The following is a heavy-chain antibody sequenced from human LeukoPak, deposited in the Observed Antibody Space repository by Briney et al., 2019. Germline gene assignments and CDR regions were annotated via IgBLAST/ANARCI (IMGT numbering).Heavy chain of an antibody. CDR1: GYTFTSYD. D-gene: IGHD3-3*01. CDR3: ARARAFGVVMAYDYYYYMDV. J-gene: IGHJ6*03. Sequence: ASVTVSCKASGYTFTSYDINWVRQATGQGLEWMGWMNPNSGNTGYAQKFQGRVTMTRNTSISTAYMELSSLRSEDTAVCYCARARAFGVVMAYDYYYYMDVWGKGTTVTVSS. CDR2: MNPNSGNT. V-gene: IGHV1-8*01.